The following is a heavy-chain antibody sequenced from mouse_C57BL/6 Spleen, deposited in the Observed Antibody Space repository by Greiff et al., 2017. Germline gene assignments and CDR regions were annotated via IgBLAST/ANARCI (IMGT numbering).Heavy chain of an antibody. CDR3: ANIDYDYGGGETY. CDR1: GYAFSSYW. CDR2: IYPGDGDT. J-gene: IGHJ3*01. D-gene: IGHD2-4*01. V-gene: IGHV1-80*01. Sequence: VQLVESGAELVKPGASVKISCKASGYAFSSYWMNWVKQRPGKGLEWIGQIYPGDGDTNYNGKFKGKATLTADKSSSTAYMQLSSLTSEDSAVYFCANIDYDYGGGETYWGQGTLVTVSA.